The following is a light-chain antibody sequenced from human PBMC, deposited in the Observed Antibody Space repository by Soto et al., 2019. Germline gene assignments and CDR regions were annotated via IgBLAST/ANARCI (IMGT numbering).Light chain of an antibody. V-gene: IGKV3-15*01. CDR2: GAS. CDR3: QQYNNWPPYT. Sequence: ELGMTKSPPTLSLSPGEKAPPSCRASQSLTTNLAWYQQKPGQAPRLLIYGASTRATGIPARFSGSGSGTEFTLTISSLQSEDFAVYYCQQYNNWPPYTFGQGTKLEIK. CDR1: QSLTTN. J-gene: IGKJ2*01.